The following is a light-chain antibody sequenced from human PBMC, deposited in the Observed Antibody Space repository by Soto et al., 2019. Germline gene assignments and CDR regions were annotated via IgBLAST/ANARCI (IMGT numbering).Light chain of an antibody. V-gene: IGLV2-14*01. Sequence: QSVLTQPASVSGSPGQSITISCTGTSSDVSGYKFVSWYQQHPGKAPKLMIYEVSNRPSGVSNRFSGSKSGNTASLTISGLQAEDEADYYCSSYTSSTTWVFGGGTKLTVL. J-gene: IGLJ3*02. CDR3: SSYTSSTTWV. CDR2: EVS. CDR1: SSDVSGYKF.